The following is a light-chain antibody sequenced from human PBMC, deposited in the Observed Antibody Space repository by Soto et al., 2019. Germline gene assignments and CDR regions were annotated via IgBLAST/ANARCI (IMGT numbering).Light chain of an antibody. CDR3: LLYYGGAQLI. J-gene: IGLJ2*01. CDR1: TGAVTSGYY. Sequence: QTVVTQEPSLTVSPGGTVTLTCASSTGAVTSGYYPNWFQQKPGQAPRALIYSTSNKNSWTPARFSGSLLGGKAALTLSGVQPEDEAEYYCLLYYGGAQLIFVVGTKLTVL. CDR2: STS. V-gene: IGLV7-43*01.